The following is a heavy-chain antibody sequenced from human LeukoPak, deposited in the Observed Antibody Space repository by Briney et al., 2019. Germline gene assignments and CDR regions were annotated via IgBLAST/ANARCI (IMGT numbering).Heavy chain of an antibody. D-gene: IGHD6-13*01. CDR2: IYYSGST. CDR3: ARVTAADYFDY. Sequence: SETLSLTCTVSGGSISSSSYYWGWIRQPPGKGLEWIGYIYYSGSTNYNPSLKSRVTISVDTSKNQFSLKLSSVTAADTAVYYCARVTAADYFDYWGQGTLVTVSS. V-gene: IGHV4-61*05. CDR1: GGSISSSSYY. J-gene: IGHJ4*02.